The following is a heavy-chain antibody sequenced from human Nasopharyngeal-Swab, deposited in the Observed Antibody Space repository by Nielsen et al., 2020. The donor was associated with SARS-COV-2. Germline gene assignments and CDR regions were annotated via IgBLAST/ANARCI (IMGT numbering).Heavy chain of an antibody. CDR3: ARVGYSYGYADY. Sequence: ASVKVSCKASGYTFTSYYMHCVLQAPGQGLEWMGIINPSGGSTSYAQKFQGRVTMTRDTSTSTVYMELSSLRSEDTAVYYCARVGYSYGYADYWGQGTLVTVSS. CDR2: INPSGGST. D-gene: IGHD5-18*01. V-gene: IGHV1-46*01. CDR1: GYTFTSYY. J-gene: IGHJ4*02.